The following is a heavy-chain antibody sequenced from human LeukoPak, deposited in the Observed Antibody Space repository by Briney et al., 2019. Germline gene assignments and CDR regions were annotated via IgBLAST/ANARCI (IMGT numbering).Heavy chain of an antibody. CDR2: ISAYNGNT. D-gene: IGHD6-6*01. CDR1: GYTFTSYG. CDR3: ARAKDMIAATYYFDY. J-gene: IGHJ4*02. Sequence: GASVKASCKASGYTFTSYGISWVRQPPGQGLEWMGWISAYNGNTNYAQKLQGRVTMTTDTSTSTAYMELRSLRSDDTAVYYCARAKDMIAATYYFDYKGQGTRVPVSS. V-gene: IGHV1-18*01.